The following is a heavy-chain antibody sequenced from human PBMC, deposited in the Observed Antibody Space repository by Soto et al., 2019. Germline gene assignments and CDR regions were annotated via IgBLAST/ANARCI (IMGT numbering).Heavy chain of an antibody. D-gene: IGHD2-8*01. J-gene: IGHJ4*02. CDR1: GGSISSGDYY. Sequence: QVQLQESGPGLVKPSQTLSLTCTVSGGSISSGDYYWSWIRQPPGKGLEWIGYIYYSGSTYYNPSLKSRLTLSVDTSKNQFSLKLSSVTAADTAVYYCARALIRSRRFDYWGQGTLVTVSS. CDR2: IYYSGST. CDR3: ARALIRSRRFDY. V-gene: IGHV4-30-4*01.